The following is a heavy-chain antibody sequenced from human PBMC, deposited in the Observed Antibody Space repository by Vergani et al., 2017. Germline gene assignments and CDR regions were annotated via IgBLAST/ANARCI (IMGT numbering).Heavy chain of an antibody. CDR3: ARHLAAAGPFDD. CDR2: INHSGST. CDR1: GGSFSGYY. D-gene: IGHD6-13*01. V-gene: IGHV4-34*01. Sequence: QVQLQQWGAGLLKPSETLSLTCAVYGGSFSGYYWSWIRQPPGKGLEWIGEINHSGSTNYNPSLKSRVTISVDTSKNQFSLKLSSVTAADTAVYYCARHLAAAGPFDDWGQGTLVTVSS. J-gene: IGHJ4*02.